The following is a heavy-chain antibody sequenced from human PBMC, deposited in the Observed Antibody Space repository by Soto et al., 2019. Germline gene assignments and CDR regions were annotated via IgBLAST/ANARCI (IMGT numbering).Heavy chain of an antibody. V-gene: IGHV3-48*02. Sequence: PGGSLRLSCAASGFTFSSYSMNWVRQAPGKGLEWVSYISSSSSTIYYADSVKGRFTISRDNAKNSLYLQMNSLRDEDTALYYCARALRNSLLRRYWYFDLWGRGTLVTVSS. CDR2: ISSSSSTI. D-gene: IGHD3-22*01. CDR1: GFTFSSYS. CDR3: ARALRNSLLRRYWYFDL. J-gene: IGHJ2*01.